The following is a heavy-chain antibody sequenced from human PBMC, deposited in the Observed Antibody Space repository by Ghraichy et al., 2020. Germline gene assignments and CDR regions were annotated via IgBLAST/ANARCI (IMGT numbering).Heavy chain of an antibody. CDR1: GGSISSSY. J-gene: IGHJ6*02. Sequence: SQTLSLTCTVSGGSISSSYWSWIRQPPGKGLEWIGYIYYSGSTYYNPSLKSRVTISVDTSKNQYSLKLSSVTAADTAVDYCAYGDPKRYYGMDVWGQGTTVPVSS. D-gene: IGHD4-17*01. V-gene: IGHV4-59*08. CDR3: AYGDPKRYYGMDV. CDR2: IYYSGST.